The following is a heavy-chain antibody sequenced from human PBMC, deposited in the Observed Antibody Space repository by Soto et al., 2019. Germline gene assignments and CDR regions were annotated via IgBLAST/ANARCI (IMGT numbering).Heavy chain of an antibody. CDR2: ISAYNGNT. D-gene: IGHD6-13*01. CDR1: GYTVTNYP. Sequence: ETVPDLSTGYTVTNYPCSWTRPAPGQGLDWMGWISAYNGNTNYAQKLQGRVTMTTDTSTSTAYMDLMSLRSDDTAVYYCARDDSSSWGEADYCGQGTLVTVS. CDR3: ARDDSSSWGEADY. J-gene: IGHJ4*02. V-gene: IGHV1-18*04.